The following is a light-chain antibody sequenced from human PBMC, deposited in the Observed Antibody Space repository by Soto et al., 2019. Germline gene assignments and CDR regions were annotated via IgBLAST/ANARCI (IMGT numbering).Light chain of an antibody. V-gene: IGKV1-5*01. Sequence: DIQMTESPSTLSASVGGRVIITCRASQSISSWLAWYQQKPGKAPNLLIYDASNLESGVPSRFSGSGSETEFTLTIRSLQPDAFAPYYSQDYTIHSEAYAEGTKVDIK. CDR1: QSISSW. CDR2: DAS. CDR3: QDYTIHSEA. J-gene: IGKJ4*02.